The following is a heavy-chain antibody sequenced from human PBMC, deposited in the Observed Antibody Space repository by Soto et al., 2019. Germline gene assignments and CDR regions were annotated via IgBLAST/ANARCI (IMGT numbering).Heavy chain of an antibody. CDR3: TRRGDTAMPFYYYYGMDV. D-gene: IGHD5-18*01. CDR2: IRSKANSYAT. CDR1: GFTFSGSA. V-gene: IGHV3-73*01. Sequence: EVQLVESGGGLVQPGGSLKLSCAASGFTFSGSAMHWVRQASGKGLEWVGRIRSKANSYATAYAASVKGRFTISRDDSKKTAYQQMNSLKTEDTAVYYCTRRGDTAMPFYYYYGMDVWGQGTTVTVSS. J-gene: IGHJ6*02.